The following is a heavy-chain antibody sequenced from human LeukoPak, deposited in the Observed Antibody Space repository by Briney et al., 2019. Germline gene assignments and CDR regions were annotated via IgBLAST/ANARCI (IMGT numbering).Heavy chain of an antibody. J-gene: IGHJ4*02. CDR3: ARDGSDNWGLFDN. V-gene: IGHV4-39*07. Sequence: SETLSLTCSVSGGSISGTIYCWGWIRQPPGKGPEWIGSHYHTGRIYHNPSLNSRVTISVDTSKNQFSLKLSSVTDADTAVYYCARDGSDNWGLFDNWGRGTLVTVSS. CDR1: GGSISGTIYC. D-gene: IGHD1-1*01. CDR2: HYHTGRI.